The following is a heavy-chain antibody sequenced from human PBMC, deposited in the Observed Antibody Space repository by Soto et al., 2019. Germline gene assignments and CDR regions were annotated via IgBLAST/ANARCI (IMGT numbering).Heavy chain of an antibody. Sequence: GGSLRLSCAASGFTFSSYWMSWVRQAPGKGLEWVANIKQDGSEKYYVDSVKGRFTISRDNAKNSLYLQMNSLRAEDTDVYYCARETPFGSSSWYGAFDIWGQGTMVTVSS. CDR1: GFTFSSYW. CDR2: IKQDGSEK. CDR3: ARETPFGSSSWYGAFDI. J-gene: IGHJ3*02. D-gene: IGHD6-13*01. V-gene: IGHV3-7*03.